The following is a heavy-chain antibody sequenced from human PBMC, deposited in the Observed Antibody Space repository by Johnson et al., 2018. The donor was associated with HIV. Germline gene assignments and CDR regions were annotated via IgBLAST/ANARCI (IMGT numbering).Heavy chain of an antibody. CDR2: ISYDGSNK. J-gene: IGHJ3*02. CDR3: ATSTASDAFDI. CDR1: GFTFSSFG. V-gene: IGHV3-30*03. Sequence: QVQLVESGGGVVQPGRSLRLSCSTSGFTFSSFGMHWVRQAPGKGLEWVAVISYDGSNKYYGDSVKGRFTISRDNSKNTLYLQMNSLRAEDTAVYYCATSTASDAFDIWGQGTMVTVSS. D-gene: IGHD1-1*01.